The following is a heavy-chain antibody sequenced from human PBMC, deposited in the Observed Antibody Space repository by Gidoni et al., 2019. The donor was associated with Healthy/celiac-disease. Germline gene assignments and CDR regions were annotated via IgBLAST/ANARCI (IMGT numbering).Heavy chain of an antibody. J-gene: IGHJ3*02. CDR1: GDSVSRNSAA. V-gene: IGHV6-1*01. Sequence: QVQLQQSGPGLVKPSQTLSLTCAISGDSVSRNSAAWNWSRQSPSRGLEWLGRTYYRSKWYNDYAVSVKSRITINPDTSKNQFSLQLNSVTPEDTAVYYCARADTAMVIGATDAFDIWGQGTMVTVSS. CDR2: TYYRSKWYN. D-gene: IGHD5-18*01. CDR3: ARADTAMVIGATDAFDI.